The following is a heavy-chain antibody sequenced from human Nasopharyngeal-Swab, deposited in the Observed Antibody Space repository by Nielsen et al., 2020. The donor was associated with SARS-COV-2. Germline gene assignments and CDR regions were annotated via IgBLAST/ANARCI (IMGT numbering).Heavy chain of an antibody. CDR2: ISYDGSNK. CDR1: GFTFSSYG. Sequence: GESLKITCAASGFTFSSYGRHRGRQAPGKGLEWVAVISYDGSNKYYADSVKGRFTISRDNSENTLYLQMNSLRAEDTAVYYCARGSGSYKESLFDYWGQGTLVTVSS. J-gene: IGHJ4*02. V-gene: IGHV3-30*03. D-gene: IGHD1-26*01. CDR3: ARGSGSYKESLFDY.